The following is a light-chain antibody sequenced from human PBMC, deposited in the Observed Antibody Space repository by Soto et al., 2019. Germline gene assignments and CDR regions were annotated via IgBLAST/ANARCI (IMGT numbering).Light chain of an antibody. CDR3: SSYTTSNTRQIV. CDR1: SSDVGGYNY. J-gene: IGLJ1*01. Sequence: QSVLPQPASVSGSPGQAITISCTGTSSDVGGYNYVSWYQHHPGKAPKLMIFDVSNRPSGVSNRFSGSKSGNTASLTISGLQTEDEADYYCSSYTTSNTRQIVFGTGTKVTVL. V-gene: IGLV2-14*03. CDR2: DVS.